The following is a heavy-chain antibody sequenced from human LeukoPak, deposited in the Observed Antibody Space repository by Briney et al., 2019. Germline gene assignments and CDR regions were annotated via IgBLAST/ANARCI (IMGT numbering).Heavy chain of an antibody. Sequence: PGRSLRLSCAASGFIFYDYAMHWVRQAPGKGLEWVSGISWNSGSIGYADSVKGRFTISRDNAKNSLYLQMNSLRAEDTAFYYCAKASMVRGVITFDAFDIWGQGTMVTVSS. V-gene: IGHV3-9*01. J-gene: IGHJ3*02. CDR2: ISWNSGSI. D-gene: IGHD3-10*01. CDR3: AKASMVRGVITFDAFDI. CDR1: GFIFYDYA.